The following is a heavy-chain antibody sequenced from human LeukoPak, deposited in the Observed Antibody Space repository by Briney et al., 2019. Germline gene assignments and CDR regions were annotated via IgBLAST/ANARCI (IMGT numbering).Heavy chain of an antibody. CDR1: GFTFSSYS. V-gene: IGHV3-48*01. CDR3: ARGDDSGYYDYFDY. J-gene: IGHJ4*02. D-gene: IGHD3-22*01. CDR2: ISSSSSTI. Sequence: PGGSLRLSRAASGFTFSSYSMNWVRQAPGKGLEWVSYISSSSSTIYYADSVKGRFTISRDFSKNTVFLHMNSLRAEDTAMYYCARGDDSGYYDYFDYWGQGALVTVSS.